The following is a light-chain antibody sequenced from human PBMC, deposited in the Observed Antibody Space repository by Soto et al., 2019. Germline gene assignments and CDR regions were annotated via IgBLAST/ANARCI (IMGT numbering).Light chain of an antibody. CDR1: SSDVGGYDQ. V-gene: IGLV2-14*03. J-gene: IGLJ2*01. Sequence: QSVLTQPASVSGSPGQSIAISCTGTSSDVGGYDQVSWYQQHPGKAPKLLIYAVSNRPSGVSNRFSGSKSGSTASLTISGLQAEDEADYYCSSYTGSGTFFGGGTQLTVL. CDR3: SSYTGSGTF. CDR2: AVS.